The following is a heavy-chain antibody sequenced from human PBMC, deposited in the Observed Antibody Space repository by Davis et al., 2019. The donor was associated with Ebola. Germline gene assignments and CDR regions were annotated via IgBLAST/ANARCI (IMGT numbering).Heavy chain of an antibody. CDR1: GYTFTSYY. V-gene: IGHV1-46*01. D-gene: IGHD2-2*01. Sequence: ASVKVSCKASGYTFTSYYMHWVRQAPGQGLEWMGIINPSGGSTSYAQKFQGRVTMTRDTSTSTVYMELSSLRSDDTAVFYCARDAPFLSAAALIARFDSWGQGTLVTVSS. CDR2: INPSGGST. J-gene: IGHJ4*02. CDR3: ARDAPFLSAAALIARFDS.